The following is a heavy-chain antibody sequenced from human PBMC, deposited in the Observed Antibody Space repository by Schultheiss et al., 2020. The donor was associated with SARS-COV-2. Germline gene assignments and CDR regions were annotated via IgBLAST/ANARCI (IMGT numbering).Heavy chain of an antibody. V-gene: IGHV3-7*01. CDR2: IKQDGSEK. CDR3: AGSEDVTGDWDVGFDP. CDR1: GFTFSSYW. J-gene: IGHJ5*02. Sequence: GGSLRLSCAASGFTFSSYWMSWVRQAPGKGLEWVANIKQDGSEKYYVDSVKGRFTISRDNAKNSLYLQMNSLRAEDTAVYYCAGSEDVTGDWDVGFDPWGQGTLVTVSS. D-gene: IGHD2-21*01.